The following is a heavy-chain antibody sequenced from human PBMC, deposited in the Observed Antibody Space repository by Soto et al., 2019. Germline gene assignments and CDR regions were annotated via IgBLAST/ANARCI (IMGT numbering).Heavy chain of an antibody. D-gene: IGHD2-2*01. Sequence: EVQLVESGGGVVQPGGSLRLSCAASGFTFSSYWMSWVRQAPGKGLEWVANIKQDGSEKYYVDSVKGRFTISRDNAKNSLYLQMNSLRAEDTAVYYCARVRTPVKYAFDYWGQGTLVTVSS. V-gene: IGHV3-7*01. CDR2: IKQDGSEK. J-gene: IGHJ4*02. CDR3: ARVRTPVKYAFDY. CDR1: GFTFSSYW.